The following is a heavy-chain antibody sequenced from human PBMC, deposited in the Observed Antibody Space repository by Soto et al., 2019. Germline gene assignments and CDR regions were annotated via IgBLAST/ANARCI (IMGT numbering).Heavy chain of an antibody. D-gene: IGHD3-3*01. CDR3: AKDWTHFDF. CDR2: IRGSNENT. Sequence: QLLESGGNLVQPGGSLRLSCAASGFIFSDYAMSWVRQAPGKGLEWVSLIRGSNENTYYADSVRGRFTITRDNSRSTLYLQMNSLRAEDTATYYCAKDWTHFDFWGQGTLVTVSS. V-gene: IGHV3-23*01. CDR1: GFIFSDYA. J-gene: IGHJ4*02.